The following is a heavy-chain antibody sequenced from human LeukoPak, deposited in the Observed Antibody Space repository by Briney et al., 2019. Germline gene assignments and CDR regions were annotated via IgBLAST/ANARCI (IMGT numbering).Heavy chain of an antibody. CDR3: ARDVRYYDSSGYYDAFDI. J-gene: IGHJ3*02. D-gene: IGHD3-22*01. V-gene: IGHV4-39*07. CDR2: IYYSGST. Sequence: SETLSLTCTVSGGSISSDSYYWAWIRQPPGKGLEWIASIYYSGSTYYNPSLKSRVTISVDRSKNQFSLKLSSVTAADTAVYYCARDVRYYDSSGYYDAFDIWGQGTMVTVSS. CDR1: GGSISSDSYY.